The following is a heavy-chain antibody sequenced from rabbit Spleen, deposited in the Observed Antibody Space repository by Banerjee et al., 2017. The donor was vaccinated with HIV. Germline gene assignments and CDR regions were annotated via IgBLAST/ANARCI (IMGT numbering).Heavy chain of an antibody. CDR1: GFSFSDRDV. D-gene: IGHD1-1*01. V-gene: IGHV1S45*01. CDR3: ARGAYDSTVGYYDGYYLIL. J-gene: IGHJ4*01. Sequence: QEQLEESGGGLVKPGGSLTLTCKASGFSFSDRDVMCWVRQAPGKGLEWIACIHAGGSRPTYYANWAKGRFTGSKTSSTTVTLQMTSLTAADTATYFCARGAYDSTVGYYDGYYLILWGPGTLVTVS. CDR2: IHAGGSRPT.